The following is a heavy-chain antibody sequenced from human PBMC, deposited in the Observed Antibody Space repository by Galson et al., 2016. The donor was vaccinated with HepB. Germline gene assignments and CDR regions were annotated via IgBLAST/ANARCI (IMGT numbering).Heavy chain of an antibody. V-gene: IGHV1-69*13. CDR2: IIPLFGTT. J-gene: IGHJ6*02. CDR3: ASRTVVTAIRDSLYCHSGMDV. Sequence: SVKVSCKASGGTLSNYAISWVRQAPGQGLEWMGGIIPLFGTTNYAQKFQGRVTNTADESTTTAYMEVTSLRSEDTAVYYCASRTVVTAIRDSLYCHSGMDVWGQGTTVTVSS. CDR1: GGTLSNYA. D-gene: IGHD2-21*02.